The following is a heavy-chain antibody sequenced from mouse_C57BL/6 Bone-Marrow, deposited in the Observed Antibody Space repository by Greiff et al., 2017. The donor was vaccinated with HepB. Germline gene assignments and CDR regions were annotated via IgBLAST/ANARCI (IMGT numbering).Heavy chain of an antibody. Sequence: EVQVVESGGGLVQPGGSMKLSCAASGFTFSDAWMDWVRQSPEKGLEWVAEIRNKANNHATYYAESVKGRFTISRDDSKSSVYLQMNSLRAEDTGIYYCTRTGTYYFDYWGQGTTLTVSS. D-gene: IGHD4-1*01. V-gene: IGHV6-6*01. J-gene: IGHJ2*01. CDR1: GFTFSDAW. CDR2: IRNKANNHAT. CDR3: TRTGTYYFDY.